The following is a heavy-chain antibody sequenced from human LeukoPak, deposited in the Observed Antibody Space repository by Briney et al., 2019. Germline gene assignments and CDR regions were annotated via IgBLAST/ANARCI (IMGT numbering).Heavy chain of an antibody. CDR3: ARESGRFLEWLFNDY. CDR1: GGSISSSSYY. D-gene: IGHD3-3*01. CDR2: IYYSGST. J-gene: IGHJ4*02. Sequence: SENLSLTCTVSGGSISSSSYYWSWIRQPPGKGLVWIGYIYYSGSTYYNPSLKSRVTISVDTSKNQFSLKLSSVTAADTAVYYCARESGRFLEWLFNDYWGQGTLVTVSS. V-gene: IGHV4-39*02.